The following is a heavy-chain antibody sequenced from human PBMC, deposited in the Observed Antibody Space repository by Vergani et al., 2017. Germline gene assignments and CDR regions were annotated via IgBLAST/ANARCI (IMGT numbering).Heavy chain of an antibody. D-gene: IGHD1-26*01. V-gene: IGHV3-23*01. CDR2: LTGGGGIT. CDR3: VKDAGSYENFFDS. Sequence: EVQLLESGGSLKQPGGSVRLSCAASGFTFSTYAMHWVRQAPGKGLEWVSALTGGGGITYYADSFKGRFIISRDKSRDTLYLQMNSLRPEDTATYYCVKDAGSYENFFDSWGQGTLVTVSS. J-gene: IGHJ4*02. CDR1: GFTFSTYA.